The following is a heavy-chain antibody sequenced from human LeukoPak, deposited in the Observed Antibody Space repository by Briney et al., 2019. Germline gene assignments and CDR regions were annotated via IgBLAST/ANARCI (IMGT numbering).Heavy chain of an antibody. CDR3: AIHSEGDYSVGTDV. CDR1: GPSISSTSYY. Sequence: PSETLSITCTVSGPSISSTSYYWGWIRQPPGTGLEWIGSVFYSGSTHYNPSLKSRVTISVDTSKNHFFLKLTSVTAADTAVYYCAIHSEGDYSVGTDVWGQGTTVTVSS. V-gene: IGHV4-39*01. D-gene: IGHD3-10*01. CDR2: VFYSGST. J-gene: IGHJ6*02.